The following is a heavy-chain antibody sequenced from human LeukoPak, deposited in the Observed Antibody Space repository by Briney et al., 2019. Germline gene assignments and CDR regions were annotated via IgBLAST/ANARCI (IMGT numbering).Heavy chain of an antibody. CDR3: AIAKETGVDPLYYYYYGMDV. D-gene: IGHD2-15*01. V-gene: IGHV4-34*08. CDR2: INHSGST. CDR1: GFTFSSYA. J-gene: IGHJ6*02. Sequence: MPGGSLRLSCAASGFTFSSYAMSWIRQPPGKGLGWIGEINHSGSTNYNPSLKSRVTISVDTSKNQFSLKLSSVTAADTAVYYCAIAKETGVDPLYYYYYGMDVWGQGTTVTVSS.